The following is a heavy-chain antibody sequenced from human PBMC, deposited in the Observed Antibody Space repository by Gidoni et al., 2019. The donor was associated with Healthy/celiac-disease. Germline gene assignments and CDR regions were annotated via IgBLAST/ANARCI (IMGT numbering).Heavy chain of an antibody. CDR3: ARGIGYDLSPFDY. CDR2: ISAYKGNK. D-gene: IGHD5-12*01. Sequence: QVQLVPSGAEVKKPGASVNVSCTASGYTFTSYGTSWVRQAPGQGLEWMGWISAYKGNKNDEQKLQGRVTMTTDTSTSTAYMELRSLRSDDTAVDYWARGIGYDLSPFDYWGQGTLVTVSA. V-gene: IGHV1-18*01. J-gene: IGHJ4*02. CDR1: GYTFTSYG.